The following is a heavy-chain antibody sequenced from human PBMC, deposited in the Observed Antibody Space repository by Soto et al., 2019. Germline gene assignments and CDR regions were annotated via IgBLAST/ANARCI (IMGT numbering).Heavy chain of an antibody. CDR2: INFSGST. CDR1: GGSVSSGRYY. D-gene: IGHD3-16*01. CDR3: AKRPQAGYYDSETFHSRVP. Sequence: PSETLSLTCTVSGGSVSSGRYYWNWIRQPRGRGLEWIGEINFSGSTNYNPTFKSRVSISVNTSKNQISLQLSSVSAADAAVYYCAKRPQAGYYDSETFHSRVPWVQGTLAT. J-gene: IGHJ5*02. V-gene: IGHV4-61*01.